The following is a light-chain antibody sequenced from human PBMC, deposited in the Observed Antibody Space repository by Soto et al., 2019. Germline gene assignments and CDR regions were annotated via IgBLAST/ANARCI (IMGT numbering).Light chain of an antibody. CDR3: SSYTSSISYV. Sequence: QSALTQPASVSGSPGQSITISCTGTSSDVGGYNYVSWYQQHPGKAPKLMIYYVSNRPSGVSNRFSGSKSGNTASLTISGLQAEDEADYYCSSYTSSISYVFGTGTKVTVL. J-gene: IGLJ1*01. CDR2: YVS. CDR1: SSDVGGYNY. V-gene: IGLV2-14*01.